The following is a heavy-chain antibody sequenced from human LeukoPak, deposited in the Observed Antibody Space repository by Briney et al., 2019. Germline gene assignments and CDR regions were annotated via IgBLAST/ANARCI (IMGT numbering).Heavy chain of an antibody. Sequence: PGGSLRLSCAASGFTFSSYAMSWVHQAPGKGLEWVSHISVSGSTTYYADSVKGRFTISRDNSKNTLYLRMNSLRAEDTAVYYCAKGYYSDSSGYPYGGAFDIWGQGTMVTVSS. CDR1: GFTFSSYA. J-gene: IGHJ3*02. V-gene: IGHV3-23*01. CDR3: AKGYYSDSSGYPYGGAFDI. D-gene: IGHD3-22*01. CDR2: ISVSGSTT.